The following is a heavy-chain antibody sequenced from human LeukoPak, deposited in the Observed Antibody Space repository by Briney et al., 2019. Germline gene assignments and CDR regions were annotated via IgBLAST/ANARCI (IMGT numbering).Heavy chain of an antibody. D-gene: IGHD6-6*01. CDR3: ARTSSSSPHYYYMDV. V-gene: IGHV4-59*01. J-gene: IGHJ6*03. Sequence: SETLSLTCTLSGGSISDYYWSWIRQPPGKGLEWMGCIYYSGRTNYNPSLKSRVTISIDTSKNQFSLRLSSVTAADTAVYYCARTSSSSPHYYYMDVWGKGTTVTVSS. CDR2: IYYSGRT. CDR1: GGSISDYY.